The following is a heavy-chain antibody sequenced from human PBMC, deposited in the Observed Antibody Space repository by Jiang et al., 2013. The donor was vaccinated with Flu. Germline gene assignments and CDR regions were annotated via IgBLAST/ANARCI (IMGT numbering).Heavy chain of an antibody. V-gene: IGHV3-49*04. CDR3: TRDSVSDYYDSSGYYSDAFDI. J-gene: IGHJ3*02. D-gene: IGHD3-22*01. CDR1: A. Sequence: AMSWVRQAPGKGLEWVGFIRSKPYGGTADYAASVKGRFTISRDDSKSIAYLQMNSLKTEDTAVYYCTRDSVSDYYDSSGYYSDAFDIWGQGTMVTVSS. CDR2: IRSKPYGGTA.